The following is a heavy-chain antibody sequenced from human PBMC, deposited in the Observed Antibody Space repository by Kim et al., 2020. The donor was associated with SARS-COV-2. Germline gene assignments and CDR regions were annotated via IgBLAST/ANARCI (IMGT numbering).Heavy chain of an antibody. J-gene: IGHJ6*02. CDR2: IWYDGSNK. V-gene: IGHV3-33*01. CDR1: GFTFSSYG. CDR3: ARDTNRVWFLIDQYGMDV. Sequence: GGSLRLSCAASGFTFSSYGMHWVRQAPGKGLEWVAVIWYDGSNKYYADSVKGRFTISRDNSKNTLYLQMNSLRAEDTAVYYCARDTNRVWFLIDQYGMDVWGQGTTVTVSS. D-gene: IGHD3-10*01.